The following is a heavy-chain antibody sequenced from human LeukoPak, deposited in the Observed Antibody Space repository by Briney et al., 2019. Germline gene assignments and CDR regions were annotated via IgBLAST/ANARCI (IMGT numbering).Heavy chain of an antibody. D-gene: IGHD4-23*01. CDR3: ARSGGNRDWGD. CDR2: INGDGSST. J-gene: IGHJ4*02. Sequence: GGSLRLSCAASGFTFSSYWMHWVRQAPGKGLVWVSCINGDGSSTGYADSGKGRFTVSRDNAKNTLYLQMNSLRAEDTAVYFWARSGGNRDWGDWGQGTLLTVFS. CDR1: GFTFSSYW. V-gene: IGHV3-74*01.